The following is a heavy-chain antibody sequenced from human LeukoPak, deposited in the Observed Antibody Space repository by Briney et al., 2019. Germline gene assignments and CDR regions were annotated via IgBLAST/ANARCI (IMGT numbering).Heavy chain of an antibody. J-gene: IGHJ3*02. CDR2: INHSGST. CDR1: GGSFSGYY. Sequence: SETLSLTCAVYGGSFSGYYWSWSRHPPGKGLEWIGEINHSGSTNYNPSLKSRVTIAVDTSKDEFSLKLSSVTAADTAVYYCARVGGGYCSSTSCPLGAFDIWGQGTMVTVSS. V-gene: IGHV4-34*01. CDR3: ARVGGGYCSSTSCPLGAFDI. D-gene: IGHD2-2*01.